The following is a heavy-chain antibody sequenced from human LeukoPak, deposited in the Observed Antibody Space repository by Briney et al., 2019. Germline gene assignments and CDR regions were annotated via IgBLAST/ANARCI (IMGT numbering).Heavy chain of an antibody. CDR2: IIPILGIA. V-gene: IGHV1-69*02. CDR1: GGTFSSYI. J-gene: IGHJ4*02. CDR3: ASTYSSSSGASFDY. D-gene: IGHD6-6*01. Sequence: SVKVSCKASGGTFSSYIFSWVRQAPGQGLEGMGRIIPILGIANYAQKFQGRVTITADKSTSTAYMELSSLRSEDTGVYYCASTYSSSSGASFDYWGQGNLVTVSS.